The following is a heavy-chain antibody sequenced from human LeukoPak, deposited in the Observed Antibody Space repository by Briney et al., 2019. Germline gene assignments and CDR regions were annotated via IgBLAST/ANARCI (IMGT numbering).Heavy chain of an antibody. V-gene: IGHV3-30*02. D-gene: IGHD2-21*01. CDR3: AKEGFALGLFDP. CDR1: GFTFKSYG. Sequence: GGSLRLSCAASGFTFKSYGMHWVRQAPGKGLEWVAFIRYDGSNKYYADSVKGRFTISRDNSKNTLYLQMNSLRAEDTAVYYCAKEGFALGLFDPWGQGTLVTVSS. CDR2: IRYDGSNK. J-gene: IGHJ5*02.